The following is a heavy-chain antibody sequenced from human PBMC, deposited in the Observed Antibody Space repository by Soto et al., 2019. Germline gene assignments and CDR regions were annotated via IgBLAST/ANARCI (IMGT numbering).Heavy chain of an antibody. V-gene: IGHV1-46*01. D-gene: IGHD2-15*01. J-gene: IGHJ4*02. Sequence: QVQLVQSGAEVKKPGASVKVSCKASGYTFTGYYMHWVRQAPGQGLEWMGIINPSGGSTSYAQKFQGRVTMTRDTSTSTVYMELSSLRSEDTAVYYCARASEDIVVVVAATPPDYWGQGTLVTVSS. CDR2: INPSGGST. CDR3: ARASEDIVVVVAATPPDY. CDR1: GYTFTGYY.